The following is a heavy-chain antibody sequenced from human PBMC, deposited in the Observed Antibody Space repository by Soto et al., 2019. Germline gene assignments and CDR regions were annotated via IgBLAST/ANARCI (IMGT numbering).Heavy chain of an antibody. CDR2: IYSGGST. Sequence: EVQLVETGGGLIQPGGSLRLSCAASGFTVSSNYMSWVRQAPGKGLEWVSVIYSGGSTYYADSVKGRFTISRDNSKNTLYLQMNSLRAEDTAVYYCAAGPAADRGWYFDLWGRGTLVTVSS. CDR1: GFTVSSNY. D-gene: IGHD6-13*01. CDR3: AAGPAADRGWYFDL. V-gene: IGHV3-53*02. J-gene: IGHJ2*01.